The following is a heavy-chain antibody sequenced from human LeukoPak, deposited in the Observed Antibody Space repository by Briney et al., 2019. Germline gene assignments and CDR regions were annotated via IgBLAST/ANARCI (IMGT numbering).Heavy chain of an antibody. D-gene: IGHD1-26*01. CDR2: INHSGST. Sequence: SETLSLTCAVYGGSFSGYYWSWIRQPPGKGLEWIGEINHSGSTNYNPSLKSRVTILVDTSKNQFSLKLSSVTAADTAVYYCARHPTLRGAGQIRYYYYMDVWGKGTTVTISS. J-gene: IGHJ6*03. V-gene: IGHV4-34*01. CDR1: GGSFSGYY. CDR3: ARHPTLRGAGQIRYYYYMDV.